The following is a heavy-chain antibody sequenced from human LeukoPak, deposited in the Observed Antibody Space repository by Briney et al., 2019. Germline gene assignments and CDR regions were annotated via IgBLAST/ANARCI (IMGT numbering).Heavy chain of an antibody. V-gene: IGHV4-59*01. CDR2: IYYSGST. CDR3: ARGYDFWGGYYPPYFDY. CDR1: GGSISSYY. Sequence: SETLSLTCTVSGGSISSYYWSWIRQPPGKGLEWIGYIYYSGSTNYNPSLKSRVTISVDTSKNQFSLKLSSVTAADTAVYYCARGYDFWGGYYPPYFDYWGQGTLVTVSS. J-gene: IGHJ4*02. D-gene: IGHD3-3*01.